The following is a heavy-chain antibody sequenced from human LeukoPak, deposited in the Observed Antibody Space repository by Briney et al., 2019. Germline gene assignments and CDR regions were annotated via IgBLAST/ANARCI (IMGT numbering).Heavy chain of an antibody. CDR3: VRGGPFDI. J-gene: IGHJ3*02. CDR1: GFTFSSYA. V-gene: IGHV3-48*02. CDR2: ISPSSRLI. Sequence: GGSLRLSCAASGFTFSSYAMNWVRQAPGKGLEWVSSISPSSRLIYYADSVKGRFTISRDNAKNSLYLQMDSLRDEDTAFYYCVRGGPFDIWGQGTMVTVS.